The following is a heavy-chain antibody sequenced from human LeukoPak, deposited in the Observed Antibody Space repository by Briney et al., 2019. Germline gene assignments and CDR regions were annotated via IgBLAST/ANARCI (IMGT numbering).Heavy chain of an antibody. CDR2: INPNSGGT. V-gene: IGHV1-2*02. CDR1: GYTFTGYY. D-gene: IGHD2-2*01. J-gene: IGHJ4*02. CDR3: ARDLYCSSTSCLDY. Sequence: ASVKVSCKASGYTFTGYYMHRVRQAPGQGLEWMGWINPNSGGTNYAQKFQGRVTMTRDTSISTAYMELSRLRSDDTAVYYCARDLYCSSTSCLDYWGQGTLVTVSS.